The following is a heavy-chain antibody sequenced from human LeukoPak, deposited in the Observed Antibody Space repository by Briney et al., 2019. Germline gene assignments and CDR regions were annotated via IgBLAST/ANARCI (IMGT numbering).Heavy chain of an antibody. V-gene: IGHV3-30*02. CDR2: IRYDGSNK. J-gene: IGHJ6*03. CDR1: GFTFSSYG. CDR3: ARVLSGRGSLYDYYYYMDV. Sequence: PGGSLRLSCAASGFTFSSYGMHWVRQAPGKGLEWVAFIRYDGSNKYYADSVKGRFTISRDNSKNTMYLQMNSLIAEDTAVYYCARVLSGRGSLYDYYYYMDVWGKGTTVTISS. D-gene: IGHD3-10*01.